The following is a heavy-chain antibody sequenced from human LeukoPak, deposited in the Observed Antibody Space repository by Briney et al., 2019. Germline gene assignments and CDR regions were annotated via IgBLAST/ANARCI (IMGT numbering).Heavy chain of an antibody. CDR2: ISYSGST. Sequence: SETLSLTCTVSGGSISSYYWSWIRQPPGKGLEWIGYISYSGSTKYNPSLKSRVTVSLDTSKNQFSLKLSSVTAADTAVYYCARGHLVRGVIHGFYFDYWGQGTLVTVSS. D-gene: IGHD3-10*01. J-gene: IGHJ4*02. V-gene: IGHV4-59*08. CDR3: ARGHLVRGVIHGFYFDY. CDR1: GGSISSYY.